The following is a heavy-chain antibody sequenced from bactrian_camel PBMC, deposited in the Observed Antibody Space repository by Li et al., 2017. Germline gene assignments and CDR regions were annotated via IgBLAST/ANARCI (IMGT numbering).Heavy chain of an antibody. V-gene: IGHV3-2*01. Sequence: QVQLVESGGGSVQAGGSLRLACAGAAHTSTFCVAWFRQVPGKEREGVATMDGYGTIVYMNPSVAGRFTVTRDLGKKALYLQMNSLKPEDTGMYYCAADRFSAGWNKYDYNYWGQGTQVTVS. D-gene: IGHD5*01. CDR1: AHTSTFC. CDR2: MDGYGTIV. J-gene: IGHJ4*01. CDR3: AADRFSAGWNKYDYNY.